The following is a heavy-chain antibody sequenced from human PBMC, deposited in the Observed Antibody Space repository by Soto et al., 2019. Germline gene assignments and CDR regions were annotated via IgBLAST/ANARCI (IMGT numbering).Heavy chain of an antibody. J-gene: IGHJ4*02. V-gene: IGHV4-61*01. Sequence: QVQLQESGPGLVKPSETLSLTCTVSGGSVSSGSYYWSWIRQPPGKGLEWIGYVYYSGSTNYNPSLKSRVTISVDTSKNQFSLKLGSVTAADTAVYYCARERYGGYLLDYWGQGTLVTVSS. CDR1: GGSVSSGSYY. D-gene: IGHD4-17*01. CDR3: ARERYGGYLLDY. CDR2: VYYSGST.